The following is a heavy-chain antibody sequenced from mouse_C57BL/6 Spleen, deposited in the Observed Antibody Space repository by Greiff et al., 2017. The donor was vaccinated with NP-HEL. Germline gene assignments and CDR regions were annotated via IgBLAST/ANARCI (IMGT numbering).Heavy chain of an antibody. CDR3: ARSHGDFGYAMDD. J-gene: IGHJ4*01. Sequence: QVQLQQPGAELVKPGASVKMSCKASGYTFTSSWITWVKQRPGQGLEWIGDIYPGSGSTNSNEKFKSKATLTVDTSSSTAYMQLSSLTSEDSAVYYCARSHGDFGYAMDDWGQGTSVTVSS. CDR2: IYPGSGST. CDR1: GYTFTSSW. V-gene: IGHV1-55*01. D-gene: IGHD2-13*01.